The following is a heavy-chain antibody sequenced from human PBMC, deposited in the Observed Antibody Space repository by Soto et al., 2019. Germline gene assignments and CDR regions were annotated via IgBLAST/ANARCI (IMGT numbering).Heavy chain of an antibody. CDR3: AKVPYYDFWSGYSHYYMDV. CDR2: ISGSGGST. D-gene: IGHD3-3*01. Sequence: GGSLRLFCAASGFTFSSYAMSWVRQAPGKGLEWVSAISGSGGSTYYADSVKGRFTISRDNSKNTLYLQMNSLRAEDTAVYYCAKVPYYDFWSGYSHYYMDVWGKGTTVTVSS. V-gene: IGHV3-23*01. J-gene: IGHJ6*03. CDR1: GFTFSSYA.